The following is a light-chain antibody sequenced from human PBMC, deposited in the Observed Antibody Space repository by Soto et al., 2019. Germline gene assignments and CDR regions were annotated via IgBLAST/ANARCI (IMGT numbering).Light chain of an antibody. Sequence: DIQMTQSPSTLSASVGDRVTITCRASQSISSWLAWYQQKPVKAPKLLIYKASSLESGVPSRFSGSGSGTGFTLTISSLQPDDFATYYCQQLGTFGGGTKVEIK. CDR1: QSISSW. J-gene: IGKJ4*01. V-gene: IGKV1-5*03. CDR2: KAS. CDR3: QQLGT.